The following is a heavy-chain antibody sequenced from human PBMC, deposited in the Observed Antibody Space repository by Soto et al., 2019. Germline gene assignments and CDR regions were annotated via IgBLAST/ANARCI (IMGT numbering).Heavy chain of an antibody. CDR2: INHSGST. CDR3: ARVVPNNWFDP. J-gene: IGHJ5*02. Sequence: ETLSLTCAVYGGSFSGYYWNWIRQPPGKGLEWIGEINHSGSTNYNPSLKSRVTISVDTSKNQFSLKLSSVTAADTAVYYCARVVPNNWFDPWGQGTLVTVSS. D-gene: IGHD2-2*01. V-gene: IGHV4-34*01. CDR1: GGSFSGYY.